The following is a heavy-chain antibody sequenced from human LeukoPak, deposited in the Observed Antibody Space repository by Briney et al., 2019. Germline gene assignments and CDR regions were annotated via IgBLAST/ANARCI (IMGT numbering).Heavy chain of an antibody. CDR2: ISSSGSTI. D-gene: IGHD3-22*01. J-gene: IGHJ3*02. CDR1: GFTFSDYY. CDR3: ARDSHYYDSSGDAFDI. V-gene: IGHV3-11*01. Sequence: PGGSLRLSCAASGFTFSDYYMSWIRQAPGKGLEWVSYISSSGSTIYYADSVKGRFTISRDNAKNSLYLQMNSLRAEDTAVYYCARDSHYYDSSGDAFDIWGQGTMVTVSS.